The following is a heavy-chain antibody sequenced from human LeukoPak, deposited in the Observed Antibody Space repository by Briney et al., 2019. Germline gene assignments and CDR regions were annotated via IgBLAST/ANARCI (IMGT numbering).Heavy chain of an antibody. J-gene: IGHJ6*03. D-gene: IGHD2-2*02. V-gene: IGHV1-69*13. CDR3: ARDRWVIVPAAIGDYYYYYYMDV. CDR2: IIPIFGTA. Sequence: SVKVSCKASGGTFSSYAISWVRQAPGQGLEWMGGIIPIFGTANYAQKFQGRVTITADDSTSTAYMELSSLRSEDTAVYYCARDRWVIVPAAIGDYYYYYYMDVWGKGTTVTVSS. CDR1: GGTFSSYA.